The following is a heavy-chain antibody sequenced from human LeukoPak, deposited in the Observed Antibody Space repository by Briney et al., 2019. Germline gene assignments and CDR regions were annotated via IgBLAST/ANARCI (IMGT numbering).Heavy chain of an antibody. CDR2: INQDGSAK. D-gene: IGHD3-3*01. Sequence: GGSLRLSCAASGFTFSNYWMQWVRQAPGKGLEWVANINQDGSAKYYADSVKGRFTISKDSAKNSLYLQMDSLRVDDTAVYYCTRGDPDFWGQGTLVTVSS. V-gene: IGHV3-7*01. CDR1: GFTFSNYW. J-gene: IGHJ4*02. CDR3: TRGDPDF.